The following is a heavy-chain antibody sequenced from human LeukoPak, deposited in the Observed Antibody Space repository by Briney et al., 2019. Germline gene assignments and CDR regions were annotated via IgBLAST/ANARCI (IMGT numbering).Heavy chain of an antibody. CDR3: ARGGSSCFDS. V-gene: IGHV3-7*02. CDR2: IKQDGSEK. Sequence: GGSLRLSCAASGFTFRSYWMSWVRQAPGKGLEWVANIKQDGSEKYYVDSVKGRFTISRDNAKNSLYLQMNNLRDEDTAVYYCARGGSSCFDSWGQGTLVTVSS. CDR1: GFTFRSYW. D-gene: IGHD6-13*01. J-gene: IGHJ4*02.